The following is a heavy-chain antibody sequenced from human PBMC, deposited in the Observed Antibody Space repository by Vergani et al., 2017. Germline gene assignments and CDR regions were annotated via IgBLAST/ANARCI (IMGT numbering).Heavy chain of an antibody. Sequence: EVQLVESGGGLVQPGGSLRLSCAASGFTFSSYEMNWVRQAPGKGLEWVSYISSSGSTIYYADSVKGRFTISRDNAKNSLYLQMNSLRAEDTAVYYCARTGVFGYFDYWGQGTLVTGSS. V-gene: IGHV3-48*03. J-gene: IGHJ4*02. CDR2: ISSSGSTI. D-gene: IGHD3-10*01. CDR1: GFTFSSYE. CDR3: ARTGVFGYFDY.